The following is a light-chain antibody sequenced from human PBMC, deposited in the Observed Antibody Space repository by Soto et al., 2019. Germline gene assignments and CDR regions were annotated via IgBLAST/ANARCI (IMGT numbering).Light chain of an antibody. CDR2: WSS. CDR1: QSVLYSSTNKNY. Sequence: DIVMTQSPDSLAVSLGDRATINCKSSQSVLYSSTNKNYLAWYQQKPGQPPKLLIYWSSTRESGVPDRFSGSGSGTDFTLTISSLQAEDVAVYYCQQYYNTPLTFGGGTNVEIK. CDR3: QQYYNTPLT. V-gene: IGKV4-1*01. J-gene: IGKJ4*01.